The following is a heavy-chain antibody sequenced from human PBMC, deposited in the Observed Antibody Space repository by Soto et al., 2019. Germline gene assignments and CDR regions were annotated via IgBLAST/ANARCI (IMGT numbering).Heavy chain of an antibody. CDR1: GYIFTSYD. V-gene: IGHV1-8*01. CDR3: ARGIYYGSGSYYPFDY. Sequence: ASVKVSCKASGYIFTSYDINWVGQATGQGLEWMGWMNPNSGDTGYAQKFQGRVTMTRNTSISTAYMELSSLRSEDTAVYYCARGIYYGSGSYYPFDYWGQGTPVTVSS. D-gene: IGHD3-10*01. CDR2: MNPNSGDT. J-gene: IGHJ4*02.